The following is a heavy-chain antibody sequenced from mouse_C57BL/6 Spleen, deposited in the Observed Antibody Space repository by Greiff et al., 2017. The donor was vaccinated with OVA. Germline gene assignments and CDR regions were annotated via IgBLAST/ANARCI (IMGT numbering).Heavy chain of an antibody. CDR1: GYTFTSYG. Sequence: QVQLQQSGAELARPGASVKLSCKASGYTFTSYGISWVKQRTGQGLEWIGEIYPRSGNTYYNEKFKGKATLTADKSSSTAYMELRSLTSEDSAVYFCARDPITMGDYYAMDYWGQGTSVTVSS. CDR3: ARDPITMGDYYAMDY. D-gene: IGHD1-1*02. CDR2: IYPRSGNT. J-gene: IGHJ4*01. V-gene: IGHV1-81*01.